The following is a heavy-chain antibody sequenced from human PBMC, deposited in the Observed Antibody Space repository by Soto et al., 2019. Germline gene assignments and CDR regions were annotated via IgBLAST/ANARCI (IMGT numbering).Heavy chain of an antibody. CDR2: IYYSGST. V-gene: IGHV4-61*08. CDR3: ARVKEGYAFDY. J-gene: IGHJ4*02. CDR1: GGPFSRGGYY. Sequence: PSETLSLTCTVSGGPFSRGGYYWSWIRQPPGKGLEWIGYIYYSGSTNYNPSLKSRVTISVDTSKNQFSLKLSSVTAADTAVYYCARVKEGYAFDYWGQGTLVTVSS. D-gene: IGHD1-1*01.